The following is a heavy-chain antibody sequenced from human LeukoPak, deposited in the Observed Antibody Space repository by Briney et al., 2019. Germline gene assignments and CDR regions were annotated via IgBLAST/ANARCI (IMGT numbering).Heavy chain of an antibody. CDR3: ARERENYGSGSYYKEPFDY. CDR1: GGFISSYY. CDR2: IYYSGST. Sequence: SETLSLTCTVSGGFISSYYWSWIRQPPGKGLGWIGYIYYSGSTNYNPSLKSRVTISVDTSKDQFSLKLSSVTAADTAVYYCARERENYGSGSYYKEPFDYWGQGTLVTVSS. V-gene: IGHV4-59*12. D-gene: IGHD3-10*01. J-gene: IGHJ4*02.